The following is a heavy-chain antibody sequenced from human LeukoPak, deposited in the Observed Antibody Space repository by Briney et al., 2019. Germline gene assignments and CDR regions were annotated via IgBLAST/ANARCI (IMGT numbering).Heavy chain of an antibody. CDR1: GGSISSSSYY. J-gene: IGHJ6*03. CDR3: ARLTPSSGVWYYYYYYMDV. D-gene: IGHD2-21*01. Sequence: SETLSLTCTVSGGSISSSSYYWGWIRQPPGKGLEWIGSIYYSGSTYYNPSLKSRVTISVDTSKNQFSLKLSSVTAADTAVYYCARLTPSSGVWYYYYYYMDVWGKGTTVTVSS. V-gene: IGHV4-39*07. CDR2: IYYSGST.